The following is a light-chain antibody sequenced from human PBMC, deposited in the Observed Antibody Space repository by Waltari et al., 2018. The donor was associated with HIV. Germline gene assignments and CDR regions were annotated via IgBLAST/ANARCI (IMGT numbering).Light chain of an antibody. V-gene: IGLV2-14*03. CDR2: GVN. J-gene: IGLJ3*02. CDR3: NSFTDTDTLV. Sequence: QSALTQPAPVSGSPGHPLTISCTGTNADVGSSNLASWYQQYPGRAPQLIIYGVNSRPSGVSDRFSGSKFGNTASLTISGLRADDEADYYCNSFTDTDTLVFGGGTRLTVL. CDR1: NADVGSSNL.